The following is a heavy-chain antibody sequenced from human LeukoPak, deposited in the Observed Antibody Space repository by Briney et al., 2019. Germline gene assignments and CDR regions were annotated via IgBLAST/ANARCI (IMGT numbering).Heavy chain of an antibody. D-gene: IGHD6-13*01. CDR2: IYYSGST. Sequence: SETLSLTCTVSGGSISSSSYYWGWIRQPPGKGLEWIGSIYYSGSTYYNPSLKSRVTISVDTSKNQFSLKLSSVTAADTAVYHCARVAAAGYYFDYWGQGTLVTVSS. V-gene: IGHV4-39*07. CDR1: GGSISSSSYY. CDR3: ARVAAAGYYFDY. J-gene: IGHJ4*02.